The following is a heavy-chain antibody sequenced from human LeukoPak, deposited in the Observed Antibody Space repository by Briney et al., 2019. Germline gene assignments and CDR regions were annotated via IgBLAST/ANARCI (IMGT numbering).Heavy chain of an antibody. J-gene: IGHJ4*02. CDR2: ISGRSSHM. CDR1: GFTFRDYD. D-gene: IGHD6-25*01. Sequence: PGGSLRLFCTASGFTFRDYDMNWVRLAPGKGLEWVSSISGRSSHMYYTDSAKGRFTISRDNAKNSLYLQMNSLRAEDTAVYYCARAFPPLRTSAAGDFWGQGTLVTVSS. V-gene: IGHV3-21*06. CDR3: ARAFPPLRTSAAGDF.